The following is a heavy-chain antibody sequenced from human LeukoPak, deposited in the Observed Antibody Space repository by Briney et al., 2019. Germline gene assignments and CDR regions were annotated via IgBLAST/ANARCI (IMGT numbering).Heavy chain of an antibody. J-gene: IGHJ3*02. CDR1: GFTFSSYA. CDR2: ISYDGSNK. CDR3: ARYSLDAFDI. Sequence: GGSLRLSCAASGFTFSSYAMHWVRQAPGKGLEWVAVISYDGSNKYYADSVKGRFTISRDNSKNTLYLQMNSLRAEDTAVYYCARYSLDAFDIWGQGTMVTVSS. V-gene: IGHV3-30*04. D-gene: IGHD5-18*01.